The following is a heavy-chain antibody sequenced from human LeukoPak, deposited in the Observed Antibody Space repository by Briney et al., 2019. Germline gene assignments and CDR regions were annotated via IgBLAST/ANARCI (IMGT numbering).Heavy chain of an antibody. CDR1: GFTFSSYA. Sequence: PGGSLRLSCAASGFTFSSYAMSWVRQAPGKGLEWVSAISGSGDSTYYADSVKGRFTISRDNSKNTLYLQMNSLRAEDTAVYYCAKVYSGSYYYFDYWGQGTLVTVSS. CDR3: AKVYSGSYYYFDY. CDR2: ISGSGDST. J-gene: IGHJ4*02. V-gene: IGHV3-23*01. D-gene: IGHD1-26*01.